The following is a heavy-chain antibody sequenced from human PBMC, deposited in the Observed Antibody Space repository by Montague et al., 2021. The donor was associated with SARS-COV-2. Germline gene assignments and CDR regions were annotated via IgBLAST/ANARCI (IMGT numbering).Heavy chain of an antibody. Sequence: SETLSLTCTVSGGSIRSGIYYWSWIRQPAGKGLEWIGEINHSGSTNYNPSLKSRVSISVDTSKNQFSLKLSSVTAADTAVYYCARGAPTITMIVVVFTGAGWYFDLWGRGTLVTVSS. D-gene: IGHD3-22*01. V-gene: IGHV4-61*10. CDR2: INHSGST. J-gene: IGHJ2*01. CDR3: ARGAPTITMIVVVFTGAGWYFDL. CDR1: GGSIRSGIYY.